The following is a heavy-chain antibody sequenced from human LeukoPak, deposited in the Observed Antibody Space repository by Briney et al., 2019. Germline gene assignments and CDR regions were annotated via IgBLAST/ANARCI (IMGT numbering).Heavy chain of an antibody. CDR2: VYYTGTT. V-gene: IGHV4-39*07. CDR1: GDSISGTSFY. CDR3: ARGVWGSYRIDY. Sequence: SETLSLTCTVSGDSISGTSFYWGWIRQPPGKGLEYIGSVYYTGTTYYNPSLKSRVTISIDTSKNQFSLKLSSVTAADTAVYYCARGVWGSYRIDYWGQGTLVTVSS. D-gene: IGHD3-16*02. J-gene: IGHJ4*02.